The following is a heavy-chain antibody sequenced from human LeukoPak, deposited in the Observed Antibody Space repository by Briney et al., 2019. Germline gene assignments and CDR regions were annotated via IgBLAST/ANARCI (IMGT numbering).Heavy chain of an antibody. CDR2: ISWNSGSI. J-gene: IGHJ4*02. V-gene: IGHV3-9*01. CDR3: AKDIGLKRYYFDY. D-gene: IGHD3/OR15-3a*01. Sequence: GRSLRLSCAASGFTFDDYAMHWVRQAPGKCLEWVSGISWNSGSIGYADSVKGRFTISRDNAKNSLYLQMNSLRAEDTALYYCAKDIGLKRYYFDYWGQGTLVTVSS. CDR1: GFTFDDYA.